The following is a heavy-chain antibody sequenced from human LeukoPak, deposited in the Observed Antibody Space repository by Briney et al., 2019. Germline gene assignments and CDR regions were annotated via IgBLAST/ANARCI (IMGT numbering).Heavy chain of an antibody. J-gene: IGHJ4*02. CDR2: INHSGST. Sequence: SETLSLTCAVYGGSFSGYYWSWIRQPPGKGLEWIGEINHSGSTNYNPSLKSRVTISVDTSKNQFSLKLSSVTAADTAVYYCARGQTFGIIEAYFDYWGQGTLVTVSS. V-gene: IGHV4-34*01. CDR1: GGSFSGYY. CDR3: ARGQTFGIIEAYFDY. D-gene: IGHD1-14*01.